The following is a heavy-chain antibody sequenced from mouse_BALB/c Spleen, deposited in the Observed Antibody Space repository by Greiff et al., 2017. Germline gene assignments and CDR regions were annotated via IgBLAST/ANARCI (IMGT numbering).Heavy chain of an antibody. Sequence: EVKLEESGGGLVKPGGSLKLSCAASGFTFSSYAMSWVRQTPEKRLEWVASISSGGSTYYPDSVKGRFTISRDYARNILYLQMSSLRSEDTAMYYCAREDYDYDRDYWGQGTTLTVSS. V-gene: IGHV5-6-5*01. CDR3: AREDYDYDRDY. CDR2: ISSGGST. D-gene: IGHD2-4*01. CDR1: GFTFSSYA. J-gene: IGHJ2*01.